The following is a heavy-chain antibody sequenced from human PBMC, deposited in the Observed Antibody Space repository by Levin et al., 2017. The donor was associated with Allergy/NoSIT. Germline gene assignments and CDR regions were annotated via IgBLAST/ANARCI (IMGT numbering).Heavy chain of an antibody. V-gene: IGHV3-48*01. CDR3: ARDWAGTSYYFDY. CDR1: GFTFSSYS. D-gene: IGHD6-19*01. Sequence: PGGSLRLSCAASGFTFSSYSMNWVRQAPGKGLEWVSYISSSSSNIYYADSVKGRFTISRDNAKNSLYLQMNSLRAEDTAVYYCARDWAGTSYYFDYWGQGTLVTVSS. J-gene: IGHJ4*02. CDR2: ISSSSSNI.